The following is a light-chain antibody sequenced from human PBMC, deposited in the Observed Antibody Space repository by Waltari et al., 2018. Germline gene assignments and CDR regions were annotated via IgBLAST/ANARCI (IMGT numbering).Light chain of an antibody. J-gene: IGLJ1*01. Sequence: QSVLAQPPSVSGPPGQRVPIFCSGGSSNSGVNVVIWYQHLPGTSPRLLIFTNDQRPSGVPDRFSGSKSGTSASLAISGLQSEDEGHYYCAVWDDNLSGVVFGAGTQVTVL. CDR2: TND. CDR1: SSNSGVNV. CDR3: AVWDDNLSGVV. V-gene: IGLV1-44*01.